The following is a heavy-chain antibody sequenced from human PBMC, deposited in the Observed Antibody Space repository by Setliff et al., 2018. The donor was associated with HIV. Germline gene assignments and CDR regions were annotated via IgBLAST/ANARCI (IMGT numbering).Heavy chain of an antibody. CDR3: ASMYSDYIGHSEY. D-gene: IGHD6-25*01. V-gene: IGHV4-39*01. CDR2: FHYSGST. J-gene: IGHJ4*02. Sequence: PSETLSLTCNVSGGSISRSSYYWGWIRQPPGKGLEWIGSFHYSGSTSYNPSLRSRVTISVDTSKNQFSLKLTSVTAPDTAVYYCASMYSDYIGHSEYWGQGTLVTAPQ. CDR1: GGSISRSSYY.